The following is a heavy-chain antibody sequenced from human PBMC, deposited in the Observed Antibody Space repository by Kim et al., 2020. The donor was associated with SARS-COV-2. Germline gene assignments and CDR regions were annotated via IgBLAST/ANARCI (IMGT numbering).Heavy chain of an antibody. D-gene: IGHD3-10*01. V-gene: IGHV1-8*01. CDR3: ARGRRVRGVMGATYYYGMDV. Sequence: ASVKVSCKASGYTFTSYDINWVRQATGQGLEWMGWMNPNSGNTGYAQKFQGRVTMTRNTSISTAYMELSSLRSEDTAVYYCARGRRVRGVMGATYYYGMDVWGQGTTVTVSS. CDR2: MNPNSGNT. CDR1: GYTFTSYD. J-gene: IGHJ6*02.